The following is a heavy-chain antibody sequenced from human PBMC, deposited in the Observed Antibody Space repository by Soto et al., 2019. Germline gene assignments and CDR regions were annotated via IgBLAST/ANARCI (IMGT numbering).Heavy chain of an antibody. Sequence: QVELVESGGRMVQPGGSLRLSCAASGFIFSRYAIHWVRQAPGKGLEWVAVISKDGSVKYYTDSVRGRFTISRDKSKNTVSLEMNNMRDDDTGVFYCVRSRSGAVPDSFGYWGQGTLVTVSS. CDR3: VRSRSGAVPDSFGY. D-gene: IGHD3-3*01. V-gene: IGHV3-30-3*01. CDR2: ISKDGSVK. CDR1: GFIFSRYA. J-gene: IGHJ4*02.